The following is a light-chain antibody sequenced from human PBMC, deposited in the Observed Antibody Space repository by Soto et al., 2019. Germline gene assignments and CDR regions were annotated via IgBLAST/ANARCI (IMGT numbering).Light chain of an antibody. J-gene: IGLJ1*01. CDR1: SSDFTTYHY. CDR3: TSYLYSRGHVV. Sequence: QSALTQPASVSGSPGQSITISCTGSSSDFTTYHYVSWYRQHPGKAPKLMIYEVSHRPSGVSNRFSGSKSGNTASLTITGLQAEDEADYYCTSYLYSRGHVVFGTGTKLTVL. V-gene: IGLV2-14*01. CDR2: EVS.